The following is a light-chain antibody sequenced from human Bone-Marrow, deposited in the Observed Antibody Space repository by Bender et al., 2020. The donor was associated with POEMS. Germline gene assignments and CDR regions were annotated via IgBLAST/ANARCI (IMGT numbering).Light chain of an antibody. CDR1: SSNIGAHA. J-gene: IGLJ3*02. CDR2: SSH. V-gene: IGLV1-44*01. CDR3: AVWDDSLNGWV. Sequence: QSDLTQPPSVSGAPGQSVTISCSGGSSNIGAHAVNWYQHLPGTAPKLLIYSSHRRPSEVPDRFSGSRSGTSASLAISGLQSEDEADYYCAVWDDSLNGWVFGGGTKLTVL.